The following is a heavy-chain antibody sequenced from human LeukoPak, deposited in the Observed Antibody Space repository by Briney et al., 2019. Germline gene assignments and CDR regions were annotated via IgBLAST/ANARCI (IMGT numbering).Heavy chain of an antibody. Sequence: ASVKVSCKASGYTFTGYYMHWVRQAPGQGLEWMGWINPNSGGTNYAQKFQGRVTMTRDTSISTAYMELSRLRSDDTAVYYCARCDSSGYYHWFDPWGQGTLVTVSS. CDR2: INPNSGGT. V-gene: IGHV1-2*02. CDR3: ARCDSSGYYHWFDP. D-gene: IGHD3-22*01. CDR1: GYTFTGYY. J-gene: IGHJ5*02.